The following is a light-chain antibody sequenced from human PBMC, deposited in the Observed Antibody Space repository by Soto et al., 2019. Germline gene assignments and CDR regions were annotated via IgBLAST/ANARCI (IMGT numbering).Light chain of an antibody. Sequence: EILLKQSPGTLSLSPGERATLSCRASQSVSSSYLAWYQQKPGQAPRLLIYGASSRATGIPDRFSGSGSGTDFTITISRLDTEDVEVYYCQQYGSSPINXGQGTRLQIK. V-gene: IGKV3-20*01. J-gene: IGKJ5*01. CDR3: QQYGSSPIN. CDR1: QSVSSSY. CDR2: GAS.